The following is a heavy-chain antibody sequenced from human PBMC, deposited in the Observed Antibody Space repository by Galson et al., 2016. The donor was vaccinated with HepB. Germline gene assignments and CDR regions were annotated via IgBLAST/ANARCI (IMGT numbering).Heavy chain of an antibody. V-gene: IGHV3-30*04. CDR3: ARDDSDGGGWSLPYYYGMDV. D-gene: IGHD6-19*01. Sequence: SLRLSCAASGFTFSNYAMHWVRQAPGKGLEWVAVVSYNGSDKYYADSVKGRFTISRDNAKNSLYLQMNSLRAEDTAVYYCARDDSDGGGWSLPYYYGMDVWGQGTTVTVSS. CDR2: VSYNGSDK. J-gene: IGHJ6*02. CDR1: GFTFSNYA.